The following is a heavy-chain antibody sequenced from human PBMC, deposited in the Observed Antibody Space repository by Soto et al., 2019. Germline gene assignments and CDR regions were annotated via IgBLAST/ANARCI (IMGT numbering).Heavy chain of an antibody. CDR2: ISYDGSNK. V-gene: IGHV3-30-3*01. CDR1: GFTFSSYA. CDR3: ARDGDYYDSSGPKSGPLYNWFAP. J-gene: IGHJ5*02. D-gene: IGHD3-22*01. Sequence: GGSLRLSCAASGFTFSSYAMHWVRQAPGKGLEWGAVISYDGSNKYYADSVKGRFTISRDNSKNTLYLQTNSLRAEDTAVYYCARDGDYYDSSGPKSGPLYNWFAPWGQGTLVTVSS.